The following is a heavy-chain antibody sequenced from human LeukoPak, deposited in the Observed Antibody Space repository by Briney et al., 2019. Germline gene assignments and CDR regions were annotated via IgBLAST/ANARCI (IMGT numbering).Heavy chain of an antibody. CDR2: TSGSGGST. CDR3: AKDLGYYGSITYFDY. J-gene: IGHJ4*02. D-gene: IGHD3-10*01. V-gene: IGHV3-23*01. CDR1: GFTFSSYA. Sequence: GGSLRLSCAASGFTFSSYAMSWVRQAPGKGLEWVSATSGSGGSTYYADSVKGRFTISRDNSKNTLYLQMNSLRAEDTAVYYCAKDLGYYGSITYFDYWGQGTLVTVSS.